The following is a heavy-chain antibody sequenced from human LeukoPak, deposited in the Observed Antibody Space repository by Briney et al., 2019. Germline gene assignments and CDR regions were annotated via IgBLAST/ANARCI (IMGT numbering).Heavy chain of an antibody. J-gene: IGHJ6*03. CDR2: ISNTGDII. D-gene: IGHD6-13*01. CDR3: AKDATAVVGTVYMDV. CDR1: GFSFSNYE. V-gene: IGHV3-48*03. Sequence: GGSLRLSCAASGFSFSNYEMNWVRQAPGKGLEWISHISNTGDIIHYADSVEGRFTISGDNAKNSLYLQMNSLRAEDTAVYYCAKDATAVVGTVYMDVWGKGTTVTISS.